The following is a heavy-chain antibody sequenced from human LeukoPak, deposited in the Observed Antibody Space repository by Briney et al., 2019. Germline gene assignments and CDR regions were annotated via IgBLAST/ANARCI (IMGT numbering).Heavy chain of an antibody. CDR1: GFTFSSYW. V-gene: IGHV3-7*01. CDR3: ARTGYYYDSSGYYYRWAFDI. Sequence: GGSLRLSCAASGFTFSSYWMSWVRQAPGKGLEWVANIKQDGSEKYYVDSVKGRFTISRDNAKNSLYLQMNSLRAEDTAVYYCARTGYYYDSSGYYYRWAFDIWGQGTMVTVSS. D-gene: IGHD3-22*01. CDR2: IKQDGSEK. J-gene: IGHJ3*02.